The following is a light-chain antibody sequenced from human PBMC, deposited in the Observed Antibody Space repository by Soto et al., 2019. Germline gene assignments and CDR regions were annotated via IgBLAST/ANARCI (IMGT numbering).Light chain of an antibody. Sequence: AIQMTQSPSSLSASVGDRVTITCRASQGIRNDLSWYQQTPGKAPKLLIYAASSLQGGVPSRFSGSGSGTDFTLTISSLQPEDFATYYCLQNYNFPLTFGQGTKVEIK. J-gene: IGKJ1*01. CDR3: LQNYNFPLT. CDR2: AAS. CDR1: QGIRND. V-gene: IGKV1-6*01.